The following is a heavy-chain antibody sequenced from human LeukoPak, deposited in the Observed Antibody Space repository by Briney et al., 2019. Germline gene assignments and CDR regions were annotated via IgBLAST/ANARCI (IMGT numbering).Heavy chain of an antibody. V-gene: IGHV4-39*01. J-gene: IGHJ5*02. CDR2: IYYSGST. Sequence: SETLSLTCTVSGGSISSSSYYWGWIRQPPGKGLEWIGSIYYSGSTYYNPSLKCRVTISVDTSKNQFSLKLSSVTATDTAVYYCARHGVVAARRGNWFDPWGQGTLVTVSS. D-gene: IGHD2-15*01. CDR3: ARHGVVAARRGNWFDP. CDR1: GGSISSSSYY.